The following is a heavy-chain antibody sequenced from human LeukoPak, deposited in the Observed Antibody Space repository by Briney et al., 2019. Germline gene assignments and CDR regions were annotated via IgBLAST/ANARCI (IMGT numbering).Heavy chain of an antibody. J-gene: IGHJ4*02. Sequence: GGSLRLSCAASGFTFSSYAMSWVRQAPGKGLEWVSAISGSGGSTYYADSVKGRFTISRDNSKNTLFLQMNSLRSEDTAVYYCARGFNYYDNSGYYQYYFDYWGQGTLVTVSS. CDR2: ISGSGGST. CDR1: GFTFSSYA. D-gene: IGHD3-22*01. V-gene: IGHV3-23*01. CDR3: ARGFNYYDNSGYYQYYFDY.